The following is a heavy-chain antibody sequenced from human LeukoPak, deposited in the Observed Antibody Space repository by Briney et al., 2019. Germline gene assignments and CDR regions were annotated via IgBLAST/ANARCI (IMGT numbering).Heavy chain of an antibody. CDR1: GGSISSSSYY. J-gene: IGHJ4*02. Sequence: SETLSLTCTVSGGSISSSSYYWGWIRQPPGKGLEWIGSIYYSGSTYYNPSLKSRVTISVDTSKNQFSLKLSSVTAADTAVYYCARDRSGWAHFDYWGQGTLVTVSS. D-gene: IGHD6-19*01. CDR3: ARDRSGWAHFDY. V-gene: IGHV4-39*07. CDR2: IYYSGST.